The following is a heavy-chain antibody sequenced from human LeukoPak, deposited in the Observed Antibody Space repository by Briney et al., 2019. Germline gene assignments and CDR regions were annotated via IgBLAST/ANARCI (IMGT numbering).Heavy chain of an antibody. V-gene: IGHV4-59*01. D-gene: IGHD5-18*01. CDR1: GGSISSYY. CDR3: AGRGYSYGNDY. J-gene: IGHJ4*02. CDR2: IYYSGST. Sequence: TSETLSLTCTVSGGSISSYYWSWIRQPPGKGLEWIGYIYYSGSTNYNPSLKSRVTISVDTSKNQFSLKLSSVTAADTAVYYCAGRGYSYGNDYWGQGTLVTVSS.